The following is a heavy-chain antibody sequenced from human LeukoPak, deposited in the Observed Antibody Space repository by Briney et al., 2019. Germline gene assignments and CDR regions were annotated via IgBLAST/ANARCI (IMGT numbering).Heavy chain of an antibody. V-gene: IGHV3-21*04. CDR3: AKVKRYPWEIDY. J-gene: IGHJ4*02. D-gene: IGHD1-26*01. CDR2: ISSSSSYI. Sequence: GGSLRLSCAASGFTFSSYSMNWVRQAPGKGLEWVSSISSSSSYIYYADSVKGRFTISRDNAKNSLYLQMNSLRAEDTAVYYCAKVKRYPWEIDYWGQGTLVTVSS. CDR1: GFTFSSYS.